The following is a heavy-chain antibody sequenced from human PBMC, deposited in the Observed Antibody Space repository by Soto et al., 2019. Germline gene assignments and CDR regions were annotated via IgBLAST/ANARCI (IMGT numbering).Heavy chain of an antibody. J-gene: IGHJ4*02. Sequence: GGSLRLSCAASGFTFSSYGMHWVRQAPGKGLEWVAVISYDGSNKYYADSVKGRFTISRDNSKNTLYLQMNSLRAEDTAVYYCARIGGWNVVGATFRDYWGQGTLVTVSS. CDR2: ISYDGSNK. CDR3: ARIGGWNVVGATFRDY. CDR1: GFTFSSYG. V-gene: IGHV3-30*03. D-gene: IGHD1-26*01.